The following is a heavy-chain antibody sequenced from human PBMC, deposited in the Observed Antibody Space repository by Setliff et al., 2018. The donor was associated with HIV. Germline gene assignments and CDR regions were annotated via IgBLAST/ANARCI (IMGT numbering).Heavy chain of an antibody. J-gene: IGHJ6*04. V-gene: IGHV3-48*03. CDR3: ARVDWFTGLDV. Sequence: GESLRLSCAASGFTFSSYEMNWVRQAPGKGLEWVSYISSSGSTINYADSVKGRFTISRDNAKNSLYLQMNSLRAEDTAVYYCARVDWFTGLDVWGKGTTVTVSS. CDR2: ISSSGSTI. D-gene: IGHD3-10*01. CDR1: GFTFSSYE.